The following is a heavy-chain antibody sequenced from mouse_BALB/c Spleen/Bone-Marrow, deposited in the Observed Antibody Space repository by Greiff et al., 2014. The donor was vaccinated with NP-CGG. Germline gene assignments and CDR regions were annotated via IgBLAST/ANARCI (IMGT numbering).Heavy chain of an antibody. CDR3: ARDRGVQGYAMDY. CDR2: ISDGGSYT. Sequence: DVMLVESGGGLVKPGGSLKLSCAASVFTFSDYYMYWVRQTPEKRLEWVATISDGGSYTYYPDSVKGRFTISRDIAKNNLYLQMSSLKSEDTAMYYCARDRGVQGYAMDYWGQGTSVTVSS. D-gene: IGHD2-14*01. J-gene: IGHJ4*01. V-gene: IGHV5-4*02. CDR1: VFTFSDYY.